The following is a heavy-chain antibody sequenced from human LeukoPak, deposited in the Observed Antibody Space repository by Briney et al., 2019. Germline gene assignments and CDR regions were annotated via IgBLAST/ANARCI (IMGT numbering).Heavy chain of an antibody. CDR2: IYTSGST. J-gene: IGHJ6*03. Sequence: SETLSLTCAVYGGSFSGYYWSWIRQPAGKGLEWIGRIYTSGSTNYNPSLKSRVTISVDTSKNQFSLKLSSVTAADTAVYYCAYSSSFSYYYYYMDVWGKGTTVTISS. CDR3: AYSSSFSYYYYYMDV. V-gene: IGHV4-59*10. D-gene: IGHD6-13*01. CDR1: GGSFSGYY.